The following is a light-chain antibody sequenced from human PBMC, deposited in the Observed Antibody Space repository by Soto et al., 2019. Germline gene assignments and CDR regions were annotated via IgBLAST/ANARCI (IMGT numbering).Light chain of an antibody. J-gene: IGKJ1*01. CDR1: QGIRSY. Sequence: DLQLTQSPSFLSASVGDRVTITCRASQGIRSYLAWYQQKPGKAPNLLIYAASTLQSGVPSRFSGSGSGTEFTLTISSLQPEDFATYYCQNLNSYTWTFGQGTKVEIK. CDR2: AAS. V-gene: IGKV1-9*01. CDR3: QNLNSYTWT.